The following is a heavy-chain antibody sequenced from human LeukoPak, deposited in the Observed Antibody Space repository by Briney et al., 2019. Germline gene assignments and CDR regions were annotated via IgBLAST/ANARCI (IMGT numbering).Heavy chain of an antibody. V-gene: IGHV3-33*01. J-gene: IGHJ4*02. D-gene: IGHD3-22*01. CDR2: IWYDGSNK. CDR1: GFTFSSYG. Sequence: PGGSLRLSCAASGFTFSSYGMHWVRQAPGKGLEWVAVIWYDGSNKYYADSVKGRFTISRDNSKNTLYLQMNSLRAEDTAVYYCARDQFDYYDSSGFGGWGQGTLVTVSS. CDR3: ARDQFDYYDSSGFGG.